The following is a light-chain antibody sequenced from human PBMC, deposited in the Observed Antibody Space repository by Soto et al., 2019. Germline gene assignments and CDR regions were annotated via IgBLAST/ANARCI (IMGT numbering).Light chain of an antibody. J-gene: IGKJ5*01. CDR2: GAS. CDR1: QSVFSS. V-gene: IGKV3-20*01. Sequence: QSLATVSVTPKERATLSCRASQSVFSSLAWYQQRPGQAPRLLIYGASSRATGIPDRFSGSGSGTDFTLTISRLEPEDFAVYYCQQYGISSWTFGQVRRLAI. CDR3: QQYGISSWT.